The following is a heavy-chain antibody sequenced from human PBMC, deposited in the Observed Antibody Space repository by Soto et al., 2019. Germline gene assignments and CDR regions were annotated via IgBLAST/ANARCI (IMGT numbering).Heavy chain of an antibody. CDR2: ISYDGSNK. CDR1: GFTFSSYA. V-gene: IGHV3-30-3*01. CDR3: ASLTGYSSSWPPNIPFDY. J-gene: IGHJ4*02. D-gene: IGHD6-13*01. Sequence: GGSLRLSCAASGFTFSSYAMHWVRQAPGKGLEWVAVISYDGSNKYYADSVKGRFTISRDNSKNTLYLQMNSLRAEDTAVYYCASLTGYSSSWPPNIPFDYWGQGTLVTVSS.